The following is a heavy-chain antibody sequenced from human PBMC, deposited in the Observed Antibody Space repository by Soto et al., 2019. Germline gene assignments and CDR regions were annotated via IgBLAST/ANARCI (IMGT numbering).Heavy chain of an antibody. V-gene: IGHV1-69*01. D-gene: IGHD2-2*01. J-gene: IGHJ5*02. Sequence: QVQLVQSGAEVKKPGSSVKVSCKASGGTFSSYAISWVRQAPGQGLEWMGGIIPIFGTANYAQKFQGRVTITADESTSTAYMELSSLRSEDTAVYYYARAGCSSTSCSRLADNWFDPWGQGTLVTVSS. CDR1: GGTFSSYA. CDR2: IIPIFGTA. CDR3: ARAGCSSTSCSRLADNWFDP.